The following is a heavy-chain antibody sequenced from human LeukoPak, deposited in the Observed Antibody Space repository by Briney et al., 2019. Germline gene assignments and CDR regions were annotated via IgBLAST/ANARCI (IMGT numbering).Heavy chain of an antibody. D-gene: IGHD6-19*01. J-gene: IGHJ4*02. V-gene: IGHV3-23*01. Sequence: PGGSLRLSCAASGFTFSSYAMSWVRQAPGKGLEWVSAINGSGGSTYYADSVKGRFTISRDNSKNTLYLQMNSLRAEDTAVYYCAKGRFIAVAGTGDYWGQGTLVTVSS. CDR2: INGSGGST. CDR1: GFTFSSYA. CDR3: AKGRFIAVAGTGDY.